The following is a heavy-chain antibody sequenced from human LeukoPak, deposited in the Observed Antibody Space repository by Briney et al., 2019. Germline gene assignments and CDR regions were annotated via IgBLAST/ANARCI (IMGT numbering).Heavy chain of an antibody. CDR2: INSSGSTI. Sequence: PGGSLRLSCAASGFTFSSYEMNWVRQAPGKGLEWVSYINSSGSTIYYADSVKGRFTISRDNAENSLYLQMNSLRAEDTAVYYCARSRVVVPVSRYSGLDVWGQGTTVTVSS. CDR3: ARSRVVVPVSRYSGLDV. J-gene: IGHJ6*02. CDR1: GFTFSSYE. D-gene: IGHD2-2*01. V-gene: IGHV3-48*03.